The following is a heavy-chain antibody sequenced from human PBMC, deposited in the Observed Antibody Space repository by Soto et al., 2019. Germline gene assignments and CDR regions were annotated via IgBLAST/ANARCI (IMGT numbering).Heavy chain of an antibody. J-gene: IGHJ6*02. CDR2: IKQDGSEK. Sequence: EVQLVESGGGLVQPGGSLRLSCAASGFTFSSYWMSWVRQAPGKGLEWVANIKQDGSEKYYVDSVKGRFTISRDNAKNSLYLQMKSLRAEDTAVYYCAREGITMVRGAVYYYYGMDVWGQGTTVTVSS. CDR1: GFTFSSYW. V-gene: IGHV3-7*01. D-gene: IGHD3-10*01. CDR3: AREGITMVRGAVYYYYGMDV.